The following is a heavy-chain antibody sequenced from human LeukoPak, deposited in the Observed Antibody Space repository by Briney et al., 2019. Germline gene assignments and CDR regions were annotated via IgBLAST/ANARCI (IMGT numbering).Heavy chain of an antibody. Sequence: SETLSLTCSVSGDSISGSNYHWGWIRQPPGKGLEWLGTVHHTGRAFYNPSLRGRTTVSVDTSKNQFSLKLTSVTAADTAVYYCAREPDAWGQGTLVTVSS. CDR3: AREPDA. CDR1: GDSISGSNYH. J-gene: IGHJ5*02. V-gene: IGHV4-39*07. CDR2: VHHTGRA.